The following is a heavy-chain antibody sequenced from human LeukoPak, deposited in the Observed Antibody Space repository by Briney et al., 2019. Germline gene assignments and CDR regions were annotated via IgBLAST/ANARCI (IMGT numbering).Heavy chain of an antibody. CDR3: AREMGSSWYYFDY. D-gene: IGHD6-13*01. CDR2: IYGGGTT. J-gene: IGHJ4*02. CDR1: GFTVSSHY. V-gene: IGHV3-53*01. Sequence: PGGSLRLSCAASGFTVSSHYMSWVRQAPGKGLEWVSLIYGGGTTYYADSVKGRFTISRDNSKSTLYLQMNSLRAEDTAVYYCAREMGSSWYYFDYWGQGTLVTVSS.